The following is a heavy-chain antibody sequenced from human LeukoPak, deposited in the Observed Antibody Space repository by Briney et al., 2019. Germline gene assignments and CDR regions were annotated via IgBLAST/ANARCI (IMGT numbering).Heavy chain of an antibody. Sequence: ASVKVSCKASGYTFTNYGISWVRQAPGQGLEWMGWISDYNSNSNYAQKLQGRVTMTTDTSTSTAYMELRSLRSDDTAVYYCARDCGGDCYQNWFDPWGQGTLVTVSS. CDR1: GYTFTNYG. D-gene: IGHD2-21*02. J-gene: IGHJ5*02. CDR3: ARDCGGDCYQNWFDP. CDR2: ISDYNSNS. V-gene: IGHV1-18*01.